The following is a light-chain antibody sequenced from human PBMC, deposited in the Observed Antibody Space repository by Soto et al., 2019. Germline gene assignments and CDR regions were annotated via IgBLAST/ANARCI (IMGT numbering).Light chain of an antibody. Sequence: EIVMTQSPATLSVSPGERATLSCRASQNILSNLAWYQQKPGQAPRLLIYGASTRATGIPARFSGSGFGTDFTLTISKVEPEDFAVYYCQQYGTPRSVTFGQGTRLEIK. V-gene: IGKV3-15*01. CDR2: GAS. J-gene: IGKJ5*01. CDR1: QNILSN. CDR3: QQYGTPRSVT.